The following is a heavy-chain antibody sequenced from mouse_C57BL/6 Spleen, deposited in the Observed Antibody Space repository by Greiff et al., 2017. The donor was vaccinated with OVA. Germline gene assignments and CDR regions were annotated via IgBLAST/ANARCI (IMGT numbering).Heavy chain of an antibody. CDR2: ISGGGGNT. D-gene: IGHD1-1*01. Sequence: VKLMESGGGLVKPGGSLKLSCAASGFTFSSYTMSWVRQTPDKRLEWVATISGGGGNTYYPASVKGRFTISRDNAKNTLYLQMSSLRSEDTALYYCARAYYYGSSSAFAYWGQGTLVTVSA. J-gene: IGHJ3*01. CDR1: GFTFSSYT. CDR3: ARAYYYGSSSAFAY. V-gene: IGHV5-9*01.